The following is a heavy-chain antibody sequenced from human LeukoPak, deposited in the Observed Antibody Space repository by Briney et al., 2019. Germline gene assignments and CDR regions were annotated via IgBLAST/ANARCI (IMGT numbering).Heavy chain of an antibody. J-gene: IGHJ4*02. CDR3: ARVKICSSTSCYGLLDY. Sequence: RGSLRLSCAAAAFTFSSYSMNCVRHAPGEGLEWVSSISSSSSYIYYADSAKDRFTSSRDNAKNPLYLQMNSLRAEDTAVYYCARVKICSSTSCYGLLDYWGQGNLVTVSS. CDR2: ISSSSSYI. D-gene: IGHD2-2*01. V-gene: IGHV3-21*01. CDR1: AFTFSSYS.